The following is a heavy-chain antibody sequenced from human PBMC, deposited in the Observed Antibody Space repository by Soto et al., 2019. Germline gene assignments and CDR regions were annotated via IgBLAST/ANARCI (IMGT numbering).Heavy chain of an antibody. CDR2: IKQDGSEK. Sequence: PGGSLRLSCAASGFTFSSYWMSWVRQAPGKGLEWVANIKQDGSEKYYVDSVKGRFTISRDNAKNSLYLQMNSLRAEDTAVYYCARVNFGGGTSALNWFDPWGQGTLVTVSS. D-gene: IGHD1-7*01. V-gene: IGHV3-7*05. CDR3: ARVNFGGGTSALNWFDP. CDR1: GFTFSSYW. J-gene: IGHJ5*02.